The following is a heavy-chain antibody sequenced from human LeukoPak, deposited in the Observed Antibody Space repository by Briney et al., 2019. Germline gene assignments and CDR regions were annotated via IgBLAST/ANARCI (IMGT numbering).Heavy chain of an antibody. V-gene: IGHV1-69*01. CDR3: ARGSGETGGYYYVY. CDR1: GGTFSSYA. CDR2: IIPLFGTA. J-gene: IGHJ4*02. Sequence: SVKVSCKASGGTFSSYAISWVRQAPGQGLEWMGGIIPLFGTANYAQKFQGRVTITADESTRTAYMELRTLRSEDTAIYYCARGSGETGGYYYVYWGRGTPVTVSS. D-gene: IGHD3-22*01.